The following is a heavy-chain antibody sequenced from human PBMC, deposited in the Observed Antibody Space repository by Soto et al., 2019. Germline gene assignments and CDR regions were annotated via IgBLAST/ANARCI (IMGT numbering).Heavy chain of an antibody. J-gene: IGHJ3*02. Sequence: ASVKVSCKASGYTFTSYAMHWVRQAPGQRLEWMGWINAGNGNTKYSQKFQGRATITRDTSASIAYMELSSLRSEDTAVFYCAKYSESYRNAFDIWGQGTMVTVSS. V-gene: IGHV1-3*01. D-gene: IGHD1-26*01. CDR1: GYTFTSYA. CDR3: AKYSESYRNAFDI. CDR2: INAGNGNT.